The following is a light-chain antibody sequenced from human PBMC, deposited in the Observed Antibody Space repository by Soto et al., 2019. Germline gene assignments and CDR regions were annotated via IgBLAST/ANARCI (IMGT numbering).Light chain of an antibody. J-gene: IGKJ2*01. CDR2: DAS. CDR3: QQYKDYTYT. CDR1: QRVDRW. V-gene: IGKV1-5*01. Sequence: DIQMTQSPATLSASVGDRVTITCRASQRVDRWLAWYQQKPGQAPKLLISDASTLESGVPSRFSGSGSVTEFTLTITSLQPDDFXTXXCQQYKDYTYTFGQGTRVESK.